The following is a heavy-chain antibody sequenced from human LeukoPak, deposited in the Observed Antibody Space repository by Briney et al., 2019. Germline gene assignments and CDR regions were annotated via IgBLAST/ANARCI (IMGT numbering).Heavy chain of an antibody. CDR3: ARVPTYYYDRSGYYSEWIFDY. J-gene: IGHJ4*02. CDR2: INTNTGNP. V-gene: IGHV7-4-1*02. CDR1: GYTFTSYA. D-gene: IGHD3-22*01. Sequence: ASVKVSCKASGYTFTSYAMNWVRQAPGQGLEWMGWINTNTGNPTYAQGFTGRFVFSLDTSVSTAYLQISSLKAEDTAVYYCARVPTYYYDRSGYYSEWIFDYWGQGTLVTVSS.